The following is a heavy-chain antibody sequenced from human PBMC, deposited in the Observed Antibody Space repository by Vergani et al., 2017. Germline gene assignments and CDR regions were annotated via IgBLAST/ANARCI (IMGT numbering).Heavy chain of an antibody. CDR1: GGSFSGYY. J-gene: IGHJ5*02. CDR2: INHSGST. CDR3: ARGFPPVTIFGVAPGWFDP. Sequence: QVQLQQWGAGLLKPSETLSLTCAVYGGSFSGYYWSWIRQPPGKGLEWIGEINHSGSTNYNPSLKSRVTISVDTSKNQFSLKLSSVTAADTAVYYCARGFPPVTIFGVAPGWFDPWGRGTLVTVSS. D-gene: IGHD3-3*01. V-gene: IGHV4-34*01.